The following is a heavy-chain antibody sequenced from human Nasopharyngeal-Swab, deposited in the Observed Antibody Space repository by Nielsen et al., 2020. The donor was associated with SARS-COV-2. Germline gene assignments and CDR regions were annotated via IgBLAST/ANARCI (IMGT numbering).Heavy chain of an antibody. CDR2: ISSSGSTI. J-gene: IGHJ6*02. CDR3: ARENYDYVWGTSGGMDV. Sequence: GESLKISCAASGFTFSSYEMNWVRQAPGKGLEWVSYISSSGSTIYYADSVKGRFIISRDNAKNSLYLQMNSLRAEDTAVYYCARENYDYVWGTSGGMDVWGQGTTVTVSS. CDR1: GFTFSSYE. V-gene: IGHV3-48*03. D-gene: IGHD3-16*01.